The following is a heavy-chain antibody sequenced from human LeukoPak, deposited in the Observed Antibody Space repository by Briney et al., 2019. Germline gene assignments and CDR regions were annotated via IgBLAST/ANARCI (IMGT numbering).Heavy chain of an antibody. CDR2: IYYGGSP. D-gene: IGHD2-2*02. V-gene: IGHV4-39*07. CDR1: GDSISSDNYY. CDR3: ARSSDCSRASCFTSYFDS. Sequence: SETLSPTCTVSGDSISSDNYYWGWIRQSPGKGLEWIGSIYYGGSPYYNPSLESRVTMSADTSKSQFSLRLSSVTAADTAMYYCARSSDCSRASCFTSYFDSWGQGTLVTVSS. J-gene: IGHJ4*02.